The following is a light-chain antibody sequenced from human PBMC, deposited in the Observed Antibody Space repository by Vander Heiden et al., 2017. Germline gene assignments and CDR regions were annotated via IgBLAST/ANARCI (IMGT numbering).Light chain of an antibody. CDR1: QSVSIW. V-gene: IGKV1-5*01. CDR2: DAS. CDR3: QQYNDYPRT. Sequence: DVRMTQSPSTLSASVGDRVTITCRASQSVSIWMAWYQQKPGKAPNLLISDASSLEGGVPSRFSGSGSGTEFTLTISGLQPDDFATYFCQQYNDYPRTFGQGTKVEIK. J-gene: IGKJ1*01.